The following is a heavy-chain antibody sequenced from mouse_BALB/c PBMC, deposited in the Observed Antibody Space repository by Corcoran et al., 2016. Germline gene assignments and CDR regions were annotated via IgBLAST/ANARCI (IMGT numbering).Heavy chain of an antibody. CDR2: IYPGSGNT. V-gene: IGHV1-77*01. Sequence: QVQLQQSGAELARPGASVKLSCTASGYTFTDYYINWVQQRTGQGLEWIGEIYPGSGNTYYNEKFQGKATITADTSSNTAYLQLSSLTSEDTAVYYCARWDWYFDVWGAGTTVTVSS. CDR3: ARWDWYFDV. CDR1: GYTFTDYY. J-gene: IGHJ1*01.